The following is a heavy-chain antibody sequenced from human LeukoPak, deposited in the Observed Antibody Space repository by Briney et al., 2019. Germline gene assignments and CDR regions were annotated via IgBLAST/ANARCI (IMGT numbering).Heavy chain of an antibody. J-gene: IGHJ5*02. CDR3: ARDRDYYGSDWFDP. D-gene: IGHD3-10*01. CDR1: GFTFSSYS. Sequence: GGSLRLSCAASGFTFSSYSMSWIRQAPGKGLEWVSYISSSGSTIYYADSVKGRFTISRDNAKNSLYLQMNSLRAEDTAVYYCARDRDYYGSDWFDPWGQGTLVTVSS. CDR2: ISSSGSTI. V-gene: IGHV3-48*04.